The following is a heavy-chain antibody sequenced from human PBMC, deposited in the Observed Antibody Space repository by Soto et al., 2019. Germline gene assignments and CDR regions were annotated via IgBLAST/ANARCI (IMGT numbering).Heavy chain of an antibody. CDR1: GFTFSSYA. CDR3: ANQRPYCSGGSCYSFDY. J-gene: IGHJ4*02. V-gene: IGHV3-23*01. Sequence: EVQLLESGGGLVQPGGSLRLSCAASGFTFSSYAMSWVRQAPGKVLEWVSAISGSGGSTYYADSVKGRFTISRDNSKNTRYLQRNSLRAEDTAVYYCANQRPYCSGGSCYSFDYWGQETLVTVSS. D-gene: IGHD2-15*01. CDR2: ISGSGGST.